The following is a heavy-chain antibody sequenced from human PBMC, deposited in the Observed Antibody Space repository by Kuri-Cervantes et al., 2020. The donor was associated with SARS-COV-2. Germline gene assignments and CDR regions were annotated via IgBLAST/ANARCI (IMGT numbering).Heavy chain of an antibody. Sequence: SETLSLTCTVSGGPISSYYWSWIRRPPGKGLEWIGYIYYSGSTNYNPSLKSRVTISVDTSKNQFSLKLSSVTAADTAVYYCAGWPSWSGSIDYWGQGTLVTVSS. CDR2: IYYSGST. V-gene: IGHV4-59*01. D-gene: IGHD3-3*01. J-gene: IGHJ4*02. CDR1: GGPISSYY. CDR3: AGWPSWSGSIDY.